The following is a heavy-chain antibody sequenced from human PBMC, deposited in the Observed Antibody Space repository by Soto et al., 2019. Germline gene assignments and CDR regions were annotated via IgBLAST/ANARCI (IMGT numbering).Heavy chain of an antibody. CDR2: SNGDGSTK. CDR3: ARLTSGSGAV. D-gene: IGHD2-15*01. V-gene: IGHV3-74*01. Sequence: PGGSLRLSCAASGFTFSTDWLHWVCQAPGKGLVWVSRSNGDGSTKNYADSVKGRFTISRDNAKNMLYLQMNNLSPEDTAVYYCARLTSGSGAVWGQGTLVTVSS. CDR1: GFTFSTDW. J-gene: IGHJ4*02.